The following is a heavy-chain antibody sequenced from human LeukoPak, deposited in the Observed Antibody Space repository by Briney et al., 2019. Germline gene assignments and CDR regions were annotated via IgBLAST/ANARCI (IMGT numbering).Heavy chain of an antibody. D-gene: IGHD3-10*01. CDR2: MNPNSGNT. J-gene: IGHJ3*02. CDR1: GYTFTSYD. V-gene: IGHV1-8*01. Sequence: ASVKVSCKASGYTFTSYDINWVRQATGQGLEWMGWMNPNSGNTGYAQKFQGRVTMTRNTSISTAYMELSSLRSEDTAVHYCATPYGSGSYDAFDIWGQGTMVTVSS. CDR3: ATPYGSGSYDAFDI.